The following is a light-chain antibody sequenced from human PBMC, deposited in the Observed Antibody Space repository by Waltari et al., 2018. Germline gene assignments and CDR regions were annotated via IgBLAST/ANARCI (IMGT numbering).Light chain of an antibody. CDR3: QQSFNRPPT. V-gene: IGKV1-39*01. Sequence: DIDMTQSPSSLSASVGDRVTITCRASQSISGYLHWYQQKPGRAPRLLIFAASNLQSGVQSRFSGSGSGTDFTLTISSLQPEDFETYYCQQSFNRPPTFGGGTKVEVK. CDR2: AAS. J-gene: IGKJ4*01. CDR1: QSISGY.